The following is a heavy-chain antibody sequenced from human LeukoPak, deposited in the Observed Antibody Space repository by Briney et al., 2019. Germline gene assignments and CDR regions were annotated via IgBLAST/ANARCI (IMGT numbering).Heavy chain of an antibody. J-gene: IGHJ6*03. V-gene: IGHV1-69*06. CDR3: ARDSRYCSSTSCYKENYYYYYYMDV. CDR2: IIPIFGTA. D-gene: IGHD2-2*02. CDR1: GYTFTSYY. Sequence: RGASVKVSCKASGYTFTSYYIHWVRQAPGQGLEWMGGIIPIFGTANYAQKFQGRVTITADKSTSTAYMELSSLRSEDTAVYYCARDSRYCSSTSCYKENYYYYYYMDVWGKGTTVTVSS.